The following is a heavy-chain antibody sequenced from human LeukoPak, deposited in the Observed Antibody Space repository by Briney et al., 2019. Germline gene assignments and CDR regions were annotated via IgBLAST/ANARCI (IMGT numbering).Heavy chain of an antibody. CDR1: GFNFHDYG. V-gene: IGHV3-20*04. D-gene: IGHD6-13*01. Sequence: RTGGSLRLSCAASGFNFHDYGMSWVRHAPGKGLEWVSSINWNGGSTGYADSVKGRFTISRDNSKNTLYLQMTSLRAEDTAVYYCARYSSSWKYYFDYWGQGTLVTVSS. J-gene: IGHJ4*02. CDR3: ARYSSSWKYYFDY. CDR2: INWNGGST.